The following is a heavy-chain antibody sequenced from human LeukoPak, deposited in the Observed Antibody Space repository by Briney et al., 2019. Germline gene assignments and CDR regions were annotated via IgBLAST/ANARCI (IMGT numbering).Heavy chain of an antibody. J-gene: IGHJ5*01. D-gene: IGHD3-22*01. V-gene: IGHV3-23*01. CDR2: ISGSGSST. Sequence: GGSLRLSCAASGFTFSIYAMSWVRQAPGQGQSWVSTISGSGSSTYYADSVKGRFTISRDNSKNTLFLQMNSLRAEDTAVYYCAKVDRSDSSGYTDSWGQGTLVTVSS. CDR3: AKVDRSDSSGYTDS. CDR1: GFTFSIYA.